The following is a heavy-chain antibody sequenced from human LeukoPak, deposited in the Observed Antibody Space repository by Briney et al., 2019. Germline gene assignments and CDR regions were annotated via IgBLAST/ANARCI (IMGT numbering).Heavy chain of an antibody. CDR2: IFYSGNT. V-gene: IGHV4-59*08. Sequence: PSETLSLTCTVSGVSISSYYWSWIRQPPGKGLEWIGYIFYSGNTIYNPSLRSRVTISADASKNHFSLRLRSVTAADTAVYYCARLAAISGSDYPDDWGQGTLVTVSS. CDR3: ARLAAISGSDYPDD. D-gene: IGHD1-26*01. J-gene: IGHJ4*02. CDR1: GVSISSYY.